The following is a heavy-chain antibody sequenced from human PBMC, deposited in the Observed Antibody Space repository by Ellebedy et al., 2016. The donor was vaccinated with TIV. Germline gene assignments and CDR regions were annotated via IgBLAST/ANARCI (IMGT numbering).Heavy chain of an antibody. CDR3: ARRYSSTWDNFYLDY. V-gene: IGHV4-30-4*01. J-gene: IGHJ4*02. Sequence: MPSETLSLTCTVSGGSVSSGDYYWSWIRQPPGKGLEWIGYVDYSGSTEYNPSLKSRVSISVDTSKNQFSLRLTSVTAADTAVYYCARRYSSTWDNFYLDYWGQGTLVTVSS. CDR1: GGSVSSGDYY. CDR2: VDYSGST. D-gene: IGHD6-13*01.